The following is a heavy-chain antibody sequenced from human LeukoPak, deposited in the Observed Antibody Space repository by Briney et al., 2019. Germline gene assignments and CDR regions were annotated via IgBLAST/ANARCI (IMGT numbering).Heavy chain of an antibody. Sequence: PSETLSLTCAVYGGSFSGYYWSWLRQPPGKGLEWIGEINHSGSTNYNPSLKSRVTISVDTSKNQFSLKLSSVTAADTAVYYCARGGAVLRFLEWFDYWGQGTLVTVSS. CDR3: ARGGAVLRFLEWFDY. V-gene: IGHV4-34*01. CDR1: GGSFSGYY. D-gene: IGHD3-3*01. J-gene: IGHJ4*02. CDR2: INHSGST.